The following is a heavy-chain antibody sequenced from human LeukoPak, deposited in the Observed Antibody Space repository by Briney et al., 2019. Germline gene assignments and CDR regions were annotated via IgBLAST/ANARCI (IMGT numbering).Heavy chain of an antibody. D-gene: IGHD2-2*01. CDR1: GFTFSSYA. CDR3: ARGTSSFYYYYYAMDV. CDR2: ISYDGSNK. Sequence: GGSLRLSCAASGFTFSSYAMHWVRQAPGKGLEWVAVISYDGSNKYYADSVKGRFTISRDNSKNTLYLQMNSLRAEDTAVYYCARGTSSFYYYYYAMDVWGQGTTVTVSS. J-gene: IGHJ6*02. V-gene: IGHV3-30-3*01.